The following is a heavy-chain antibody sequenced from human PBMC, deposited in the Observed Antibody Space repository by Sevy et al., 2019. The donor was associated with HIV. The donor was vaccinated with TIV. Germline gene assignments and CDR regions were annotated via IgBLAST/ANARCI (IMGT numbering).Heavy chain of an antibody. CDR1: GFTFSSYW. CDR2: IKQDGSEK. V-gene: IGHV3-7*01. J-gene: IGHJ4*02. CDR3: ARAPEYGDYVYYFDY. D-gene: IGHD4-17*01. Sequence: GRSLRLSCAASGFTFSSYWMSWVRRAAGKGLQWVANIKQDGSEKYYVDSVKGRFTNSRDNAKNSLYLQMNSLRAEDTAVYYCARAPEYGDYVYYFDYWGQGTLVTVSS.